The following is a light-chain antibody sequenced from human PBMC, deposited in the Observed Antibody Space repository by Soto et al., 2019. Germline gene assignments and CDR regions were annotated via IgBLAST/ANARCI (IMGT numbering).Light chain of an antibody. V-gene: IGLV2-14*01. CDR2: EVN. CDR3: SSYTSSSTHVV. J-gene: IGLJ2*01. Sequence: QSVLTQPASVSGSPGQSITISCTGASSDVGGYNYVSWYQHHPGKAPRLMIYEVNNRPSGVSNRFSGSKSGNTASLTISGLQAEDEADYYCSSYTSSSTHVVFGGGTKVTVL. CDR1: SSDVGGYNY.